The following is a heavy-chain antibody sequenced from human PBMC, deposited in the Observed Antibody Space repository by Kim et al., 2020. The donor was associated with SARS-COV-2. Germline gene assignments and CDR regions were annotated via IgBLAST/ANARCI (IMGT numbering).Heavy chain of an antibody. CDR2: VNEDGTII. CDR1: GYTLHYYW. D-gene: IGHD2-21*02. V-gene: IGHV3-74*01. Sequence: GGSLRLSCAAPGYTLHYYWMHWFRQTPGKGLAWVARVNEDGTIIDYADSVKGRFTISRDNAKNTLYLKMNSLTIEDTAVYYCVQGVVTGGPGTLVTVSS. CDR3: VQGVVT. J-gene: IGHJ1*01.